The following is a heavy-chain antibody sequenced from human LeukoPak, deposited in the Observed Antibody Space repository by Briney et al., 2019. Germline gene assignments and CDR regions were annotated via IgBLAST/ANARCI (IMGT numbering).Heavy chain of an antibody. V-gene: IGHV4-59*12. CDR2: IYYSGST. CDR1: GGSISSYY. D-gene: IGHD3-22*01. Sequence: PSETLSLTCTVSGGSISSYYWSWIRQPPGKGLEWIGYIYYSGSTNYNPSLKSRVTISVDTSKNQFSLQLNSVTPEDTAVYYCARDMIPSEISGFDYWGQGTLVTVSS. CDR3: ARDMIPSEISGFDY. J-gene: IGHJ4*02.